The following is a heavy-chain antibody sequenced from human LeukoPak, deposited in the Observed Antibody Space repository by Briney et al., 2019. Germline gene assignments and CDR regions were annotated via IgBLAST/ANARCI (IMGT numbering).Heavy chain of an antibody. CDR2: INPSGGST. Sequence: ASVTVSCKASGYTFTNYYMNWVRQAPGQGLEWMGIINPSGGSTSYAQKFQGRVTVTRGTSTSTVYMELSSLRSEDTAMYYCAREGEIGYDLSDYWGQGTLVTVSS. CDR3: AREGEIGYDLSDY. CDR1: GYTFTNYY. J-gene: IGHJ4*02. V-gene: IGHV1-46*01. D-gene: IGHD5-12*01.